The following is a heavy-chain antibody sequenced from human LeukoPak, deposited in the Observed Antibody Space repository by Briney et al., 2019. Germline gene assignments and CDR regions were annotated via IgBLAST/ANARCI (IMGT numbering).Heavy chain of an antibody. CDR3: ARAGYTSGYDY. D-gene: IGHD6-19*01. CDR1: GFTFSSYW. CDR2: IKEDGSDK. Sequence: GGSLRLSCATSGFTFSSYWMSWVRQAPGKGLEWLANIKEDGSDKYHVDSVKGRFTISRDNAKNSLYLQMNNLRVEDTAVYYCARAGYTSGYDYWGQGTLVTVSS. J-gene: IGHJ4*02. V-gene: IGHV3-7*01.